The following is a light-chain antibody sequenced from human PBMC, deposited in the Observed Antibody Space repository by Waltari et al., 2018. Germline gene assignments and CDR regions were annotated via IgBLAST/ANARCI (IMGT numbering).Light chain of an antibody. CDR3: QVWDSATDHVS. J-gene: IGLJ7*01. Sequence: SFELSQPPSVSAASGQTATITCGGDDIGIKSVNWYRQKPPQAPVQVIYGDDKRPSGVPERISGSNAMNTATLTIAGVETRDEADYYCQVWDSATDHVSFGIGTRLTVL. V-gene: IGLV3-21*02. CDR2: GDD. CDR1: DIGIKS.